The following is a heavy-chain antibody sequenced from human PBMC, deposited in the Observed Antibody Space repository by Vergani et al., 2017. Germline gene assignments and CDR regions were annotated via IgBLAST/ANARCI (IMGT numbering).Heavy chain of an antibody. J-gene: IGHJ6*02. V-gene: IGHV4-34*01. CDR2: INHSGST. CDR3: ARVRNYDFWSGINGMDV. D-gene: IGHD3-3*01. CDR1: GGSFSGYY. Sequence: QVQLQQWGAGLLKPSETLSLTCAVYGGSFSGYYWSWIRQPPGKGLEWIGEINHSGSTNYNPSLKSRVTISVDTSKNQFSLKLSAVTAAGTAVYYCARVRNYDFWSGINGMDVWGQGTTVTVSS.